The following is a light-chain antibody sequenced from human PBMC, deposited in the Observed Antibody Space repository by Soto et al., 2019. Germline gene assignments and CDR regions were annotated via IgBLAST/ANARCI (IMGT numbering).Light chain of an antibody. CDR2: EGN. V-gene: IGLV2-23*01. Sequence: QSALTQPPSVSGSPGQSIIISCTGASSDVGSFNLVSWYQHHPGEAPKLIIYEGNQRPSGVSNRFSGSKSANAASLTISGLQAEDEADYYCQSYDRSLSGYVLGTGTKLTVL. CDR1: SSDVGSFNL. CDR3: QSYDRSLSGYV. J-gene: IGLJ1*01.